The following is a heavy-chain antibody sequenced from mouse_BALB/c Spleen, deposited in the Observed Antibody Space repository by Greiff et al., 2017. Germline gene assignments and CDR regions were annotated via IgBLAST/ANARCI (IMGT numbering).Heavy chain of an antibody. V-gene: IGHV2-2*02. CDR1: GFSLTSYG. CDR2: IWSGGST. D-gene: IGHD1-1*01. J-gene: IGHJ4*01. CDR3: ARNPYITTVDPLYYYAMDY. Sequence: QVQLKESGPGLVQPSQSLSITCTASGFSLTSYGVHWVRQSPGKGLEWLGVIWSGGSTDYNAAFISRLSISKDNSKSQVFFKMNSLQANDTAIYYCARNPYITTVDPLYYYAMDYWGQGTSVTVSS.